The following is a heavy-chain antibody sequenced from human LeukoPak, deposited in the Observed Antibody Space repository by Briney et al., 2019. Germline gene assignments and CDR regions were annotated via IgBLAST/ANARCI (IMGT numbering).Heavy chain of an antibody. D-gene: IGHD3-9*01. CDR2: INPKSGGA. V-gene: IGHV1-2*02. Sequence: ASVKVSCKASGYTFNAYNMHWVRQAPGQGLEWMGWINPKSGGANYAQKFQGRVTMTWDTSISTAHMELSRLGSDDTAVYYCAREYILTAYYGDYWGQGTLVTVSS. CDR1: GYTFNAYN. J-gene: IGHJ4*02. CDR3: AREYILTAYYGDY.